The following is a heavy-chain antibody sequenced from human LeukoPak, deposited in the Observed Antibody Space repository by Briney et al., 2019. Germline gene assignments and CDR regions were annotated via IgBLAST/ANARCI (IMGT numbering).Heavy chain of an antibody. J-gene: IGHJ4*02. D-gene: IGHD7-27*01. CDR3: ARKTGDLYYFDY. Sequence: SETLSLTGTVSGGSISSYYWSWIRQPPGKGLEWIGYISYSGRTNYNPSLKSRVTISVDTSKNQFSLRLSSVTAADTAVYYCARKTGDLYYFDYWGQGTLVTVSS. V-gene: IGHV4-59*01. CDR1: GGSISSYY. CDR2: ISYSGRT.